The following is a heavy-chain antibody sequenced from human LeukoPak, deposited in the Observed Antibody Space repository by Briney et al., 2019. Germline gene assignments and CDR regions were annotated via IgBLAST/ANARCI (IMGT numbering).Heavy chain of an antibody. V-gene: IGHV4-31*03. CDR2: IYYSGST. D-gene: IGHD2-15*01. J-gene: IGHJ4*02. CDR1: GGSISSGGYY. CDR3: ARDHCSGGSCYFDY. Sequence: SETLSLTCTVSGGSISSGGYYWSWIRQHPGKGLEWIGYIYYSGSTYYNPSLKSRVTISVDTSKNQFSLKPSSVTAADTAVYYCARDHCSGGSCYFDYWGQGTLVTVSS.